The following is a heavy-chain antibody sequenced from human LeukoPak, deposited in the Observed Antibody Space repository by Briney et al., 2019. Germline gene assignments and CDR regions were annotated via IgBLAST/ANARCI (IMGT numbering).Heavy chain of an antibody. CDR1: GYTFSSYD. Sequence: ASVKVSCKASGYTFSSYDVSWLRQAPGQGLEWMGRVSGFNGNTNYAQKFQGRVTMTTDTSTSTAYMELRSLRSDDTAAYYCARDTAVADSDYWGQGTLVTVSS. V-gene: IGHV1-18*01. J-gene: IGHJ4*02. CDR2: VSGFNGNT. CDR3: ARDTAVADSDY. D-gene: IGHD6-19*01.